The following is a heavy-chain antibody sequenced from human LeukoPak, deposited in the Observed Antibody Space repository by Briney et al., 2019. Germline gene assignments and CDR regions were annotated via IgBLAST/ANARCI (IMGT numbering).Heavy chain of an antibody. CDR3: ARTYYDFWSGYREYNWFDP. V-gene: IGHV1-46*01. CDR2: INPSGGST. Sequence: ASVKVSCMASGYTFTSYYMHWVRQAPGQGLEWMGIINPSGGSTSYAQKFQGRVTMTRDMSTSTVYMELSSLRSEDTAVYYCARTYYDFWSGYREYNWFDPWGQGTLVTVSS. J-gene: IGHJ5*02. D-gene: IGHD3-3*01. CDR1: GYTFTSYY.